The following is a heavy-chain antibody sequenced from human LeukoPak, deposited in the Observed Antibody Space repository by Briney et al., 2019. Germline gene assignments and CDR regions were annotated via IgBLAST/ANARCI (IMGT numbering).Heavy chain of an antibody. CDR1: GGSFSSGSYY. D-gene: IGHD3-3*01. CDR3: ARDLRVGLRYSYYYYGMDV. J-gene: IGHJ6*02. CDR2: IYYSGST. V-gene: IGHV4-61*01. Sequence: SETLSLTCTVSGGSFSSGSYYWSWIRQPPGKGLEWIGYIYYSGSTNYNPSLKSRVTISVDTSKNQFSLKLSSVTAADTAVYYCARDLRVGLRYSYYYYGMDVWGQGTTVTVSS.